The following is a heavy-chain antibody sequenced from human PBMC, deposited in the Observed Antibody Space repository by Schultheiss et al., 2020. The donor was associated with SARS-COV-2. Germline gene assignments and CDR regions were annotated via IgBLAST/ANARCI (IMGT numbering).Heavy chain of an antibody. Sequence: SETLSLTCTVSGGSISSGGYCWSWLRQHPGKGLEWIGEINHSGSTNYNPSLKSRVTISVDTSKNQFSLKLSSVTAADTAVYYCARDENYGGNSGFDPWGQGTLVTVSS. J-gene: IGHJ5*02. D-gene: IGHD4-23*01. V-gene: IGHV4-39*02. CDR1: GGSISSGGYC. CDR2: INHSGST. CDR3: ARDENYGGNSGFDP.